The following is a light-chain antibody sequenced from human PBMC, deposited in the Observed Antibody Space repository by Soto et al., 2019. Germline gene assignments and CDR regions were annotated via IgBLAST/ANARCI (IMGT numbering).Light chain of an antibody. Sequence: QSVLTQPASVSGSAGQSITISCSGTSSDVGGYKYVSWYQQHPGKAPKLMIYEVSYRPSGVSNRFSGSKSGNTASLTISGLQAEDEADYYCSSYTSTNTLVFGTGTKVTVL. J-gene: IGLJ1*01. CDR3: SSYTSTNTLV. V-gene: IGLV2-14*01. CDR1: SSDVGGYKY. CDR2: EVS.